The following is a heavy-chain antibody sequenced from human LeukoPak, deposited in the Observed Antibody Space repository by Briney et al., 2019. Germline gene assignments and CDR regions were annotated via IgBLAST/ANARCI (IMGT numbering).Heavy chain of an antibody. Sequence: GGSLRLSCAASGFTFSSYAMSWVRQAPGKGLERVSAISGSGGSTYYADSVKGRFTISRDNSKNTLYLQMNSLRAEDTAVYYCAKETYIVVVVAATNWGQGTLVTVSS. V-gene: IGHV3-23*01. CDR1: GFTFSSYA. CDR3: AKETYIVVVVAATN. D-gene: IGHD2-15*01. CDR2: ISGSGGST. J-gene: IGHJ4*02.